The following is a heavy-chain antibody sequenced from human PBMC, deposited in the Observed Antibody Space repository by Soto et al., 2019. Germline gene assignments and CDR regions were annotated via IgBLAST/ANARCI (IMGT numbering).Heavy chain of an antibody. Sequence: QVQLVQSGAEVKKPGASVKVSCKASGYTFTSYDINWVRQATGQGLEWMGWMNPNSGNTGYAQKFQGRVTMTRNTXXSXAXXELSSLRSEDTAVYYCARGPTYYDILTGSFSAFDIWGQGTMVTVSS. D-gene: IGHD3-9*01. CDR2: MNPNSGNT. V-gene: IGHV1-8*01. J-gene: IGHJ3*02. CDR1: GYTFTSYD. CDR3: ARGPTYYDILTGSFSAFDI.